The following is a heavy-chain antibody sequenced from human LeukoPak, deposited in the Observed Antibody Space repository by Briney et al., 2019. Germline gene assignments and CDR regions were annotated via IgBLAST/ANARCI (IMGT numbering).Heavy chain of an antibody. V-gene: IGHV1-3*02. J-gene: IGHJ3*02. CDR3: ARDEGAKIAFAI. D-gene: IGHD1-26*01. CDR1: GYTFTTYA. CDR2: SNAGNGNT. Sequence: ASVKVSCKASGYTFTTYAMHWVRQAPGQRLEWMGWSNAGNGNTKYSQEIQGRVTITRDTSASTAYMDLSSLRSEDMAVYFCARDEGAKIAFAIWGQGTMVTVSS.